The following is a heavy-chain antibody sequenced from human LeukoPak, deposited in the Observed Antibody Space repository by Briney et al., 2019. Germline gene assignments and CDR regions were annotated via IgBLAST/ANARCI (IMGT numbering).Heavy chain of an antibody. Sequence: PGGSLRLSCAASGFTFSSYGMHWVRQAPGKGLEWVAFIRYDGGNKYYADSVKGRFTISRDNSKNTLYLQMNSLRAEDTAMYYCASSGWYSTPNWFDPWGQGTLVIVSS. D-gene: IGHD6-19*01. CDR1: GFTFSSYG. CDR3: ASSGWYSTPNWFDP. J-gene: IGHJ5*02. CDR2: IRYDGGNK. V-gene: IGHV3-30*02.